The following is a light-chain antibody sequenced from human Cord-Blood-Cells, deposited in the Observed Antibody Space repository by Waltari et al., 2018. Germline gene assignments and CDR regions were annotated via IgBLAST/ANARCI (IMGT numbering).Light chain of an antibody. V-gene: IGKV3-15*01. J-gene: IGKJ4*01. Sequence: ELVLTPSPATLSFPPGVSATPSCRASQSVSSNLAWSQQKPGPAPRLLIYVASTRATGIPARFSGSGSGTEFTLTISSLQSEDFAVYYCQQYNNWPPLTFGGGTKVEIK. CDR1: QSVSSN. CDR3: QQYNNWPPLT. CDR2: VAS.